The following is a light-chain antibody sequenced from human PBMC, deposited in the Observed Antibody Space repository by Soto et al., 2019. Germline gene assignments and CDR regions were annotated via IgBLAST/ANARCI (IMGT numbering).Light chain of an antibody. CDR1: QSISSW. J-gene: IGKJ4*01. Sequence: DIQMTQSPSTLSASVGDRVTITCRASQSISSWLAWYQQKQGKAPNILIYKASSLESGVPSRFSGSGYGTEFTHTVSSQQTDDVANYYCQRYESYPLTFEGGTNVEIK. CDR2: KAS. CDR3: QRYESYPLT. V-gene: IGKV1-5*03.